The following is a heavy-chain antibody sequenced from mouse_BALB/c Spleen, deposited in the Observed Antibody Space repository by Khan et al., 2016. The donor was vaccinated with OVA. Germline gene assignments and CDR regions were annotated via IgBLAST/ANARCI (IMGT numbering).Heavy chain of an antibody. CDR3: ARGAFGY. CDR1: GYSFTSYY. V-gene: IGHV1S135*01. J-gene: IGHJ3*01. CDR2: IDPFNGGT. Sequence: VQLQQSGPELMKPGASVNISCKASGYSFTSYYIHWVRQSHGKSLEWIGYIDPFNGGTDYNQKFKGKATLTVDKSSRTAYMHLRSLTSEDSAVYYCARGAFGYWGQGTLVTVSA.